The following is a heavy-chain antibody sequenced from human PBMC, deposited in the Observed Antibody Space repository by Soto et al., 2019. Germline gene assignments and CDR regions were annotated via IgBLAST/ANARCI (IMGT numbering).Heavy chain of an antibody. V-gene: IGHV1-69*06. Sequence: SVKVSCKASGGTFSSYAISWVRQAPGQGLEWMGGIIPIFGTANYAQKFQGRVTITADKSTSTAYMELSSLRSEDTAVYYCARDGLAYCGGDCYSGDLYWGQGTLVTVSS. J-gene: IGHJ4*02. CDR3: ARDGLAYCGGDCYSGDLY. CDR2: IIPIFGTA. D-gene: IGHD2-21*02. CDR1: GGTFSSYA.